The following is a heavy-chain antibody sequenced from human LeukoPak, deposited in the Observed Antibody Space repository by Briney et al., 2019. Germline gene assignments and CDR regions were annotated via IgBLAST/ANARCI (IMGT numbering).Heavy chain of an antibody. Sequence: GGSLRLSCAASGFTFDDYAMHWVRQAPGKGLEWVSGISWNSGSIGYADSVKGRFTISRDNAKNSLYLQMNSLRAEDTALYYCAKDAPWYYYYYGMDVWGRGTTVTVSS. CDR2: ISWNSGSI. CDR1: GFTFDDYA. J-gene: IGHJ6*02. CDR3: AKDAPWYYYYYGMDV. V-gene: IGHV3-9*01.